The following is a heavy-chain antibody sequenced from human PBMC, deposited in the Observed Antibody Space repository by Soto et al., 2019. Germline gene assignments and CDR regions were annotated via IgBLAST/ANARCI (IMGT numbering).Heavy chain of an antibody. D-gene: IGHD3-10*01. CDR3: ARQGFGPLHGLVDV. J-gene: IGHJ6*02. CDR2: VHHSWGS. CDR1: GGSISSYY. V-gene: IGHV4-59*08. Sequence: QVQLQESGPGLVKPSETLSLSCTVSGGSISSYYWSWFRQSPGKRMEWIGYVHHSWGSSYNPSLQSRVAISXDTSKSQFSLKVTXXTATDTAVYYCARQGFGPLHGLVDVWGQGTTVTVSS.